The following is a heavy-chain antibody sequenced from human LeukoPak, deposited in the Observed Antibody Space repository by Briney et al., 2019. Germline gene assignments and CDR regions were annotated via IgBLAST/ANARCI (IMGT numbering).Heavy chain of an antibody. CDR3: TRPGYGDYYYYYYMDV. J-gene: IGHJ6*03. D-gene: IGHD4-17*01. V-gene: IGHV3-73*01. CDR1: GFTFSGSA. Sequence: QPGGSLRLSCAASGFTFSGSAMHWVRQASGKGLEWVGRIRSKANSYATAYAASVKGRFTISRDDSKNTAYLQMNSLKTEDTAVYYCTRPGYGDYYYYYYMDVWGKGTTVTVS. CDR2: IRSKANSYAT.